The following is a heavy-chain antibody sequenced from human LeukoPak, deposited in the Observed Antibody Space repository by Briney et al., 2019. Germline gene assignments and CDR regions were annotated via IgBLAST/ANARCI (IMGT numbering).Heavy chain of an antibody. CDR2: ISSSSSYI. J-gene: IGHJ5*02. CDR1: GFTFSSYS. CDR3: ARDRIAAAGNWFDP. Sequence: MSGGSLRLSCAASGFTFSSYSMTWVRQAPGKGLEWVSSISSSSSYIYYADSVKGRFTISRDNAKNSLYLQMNSLRAEDTAVYYCARDRIAAAGNWFDPWGQGTLVTVSS. D-gene: IGHD6-13*01. V-gene: IGHV3-21*01.